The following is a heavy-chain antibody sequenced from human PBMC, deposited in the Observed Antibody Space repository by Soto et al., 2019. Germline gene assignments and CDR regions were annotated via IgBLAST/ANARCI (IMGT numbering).Heavy chain of an antibody. CDR2: IYYSGST. CDR3: ARVAMTTTYFFDY. CDR1: GGSISSSSYY. D-gene: IGHD4-17*01. V-gene: IGHV4-39*07. Sequence: TLSLTCTVSGGSISSSSYYWGWIRQPPGKGLEWIGSIYYSGSTYYNPSLKSRVTISVDTSKNQFSLKLSSVTAADTAVYYCARVAMTTTYFFDYWGQGTLVTVSS. J-gene: IGHJ4*02.